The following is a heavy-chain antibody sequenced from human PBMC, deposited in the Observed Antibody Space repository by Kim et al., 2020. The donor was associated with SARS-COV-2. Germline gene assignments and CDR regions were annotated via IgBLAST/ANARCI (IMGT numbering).Heavy chain of an antibody. Sequence: EDSVKGRFTISRDNSKNTLYLQMNSLRAEDTAVYYCARENYYDSYLFDSWGQRTPVTVSS. J-gene: IGHJ4*02. V-gene: IGHV3-33*01. D-gene: IGHD3-22*01. CDR3: ARENYYDSYLFDS.